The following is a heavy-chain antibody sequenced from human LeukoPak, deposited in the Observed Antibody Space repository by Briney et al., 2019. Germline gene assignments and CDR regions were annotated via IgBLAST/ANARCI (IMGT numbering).Heavy chain of an antibody. V-gene: IGHV3-33*01. Sequence: GRSLRLSCAASGFTFSSYGMHWVSQAPGKGLEWVAVIWYDGSNKYYADSVKGRFTISRDSSKNTLYLQMNSLRAEDTAVYYCAREGSTYYYDSSGYPKGDYFDYWGQGTLVTVSS. CDR3: AREGSTYYYDSSGYPKGDYFDY. CDR1: GFTFSSYG. J-gene: IGHJ4*02. CDR2: IWYDGSNK. D-gene: IGHD3-22*01.